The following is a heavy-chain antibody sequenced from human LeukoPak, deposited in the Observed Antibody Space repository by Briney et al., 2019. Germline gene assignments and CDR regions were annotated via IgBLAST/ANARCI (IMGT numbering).Heavy chain of an antibody. D-gene: IGHD2-2*02. Sequence: GGSLRLSCAASGFTFSGSAVHWVRQASGKGLEWVGRIRSKANSYATAYATSVKGRFTISRDDSKNTAYLQMNSLKTEDTAIYYRTRFEIPAAISNWFDPWGQGTLVTVSS. J-gene: IGHJ5*02. V-gene: IGHV3-73*01. CDR2: IRSKANSYAT. CDR1: GFTFSGSA. CDR3: TRFEIPAAISNWFDP.